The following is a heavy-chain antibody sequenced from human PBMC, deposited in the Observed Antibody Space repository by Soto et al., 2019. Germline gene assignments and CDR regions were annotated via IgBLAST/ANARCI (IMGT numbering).Heavy chain of an antibody. D-gene: IGHD1-1*01. CDR3: AREGINWKKQDYYYYYGMDV. J-gene: IGHJ6*02. Sequence: GGSLRLSCAASGFTFSSYAMHWVRQAPGKGLEWVAVISYDGSNKYYADSVKGRFTISRDNSKNTLYLQMNSLRAEDTAVYYCAREGINWKKQDYYYYYGMDVWGQGTTVTVSS. CDR1: GFTFSSYA. V-gene: IGHV3-30-3*01. CDR2: ISYDGSNK.